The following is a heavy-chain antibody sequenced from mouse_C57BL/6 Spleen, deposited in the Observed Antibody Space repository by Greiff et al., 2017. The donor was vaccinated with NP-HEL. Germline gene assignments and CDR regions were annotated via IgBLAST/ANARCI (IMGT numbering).Heavy chain of an antibody. CDR3: ARSGSSGYVN. CDR2: IDPSDSYT. V-gene: IGHV1-50*01. Sequence: VQLQQSGAELVKPGASVKLSCKASGYTFTSYWMQWVKQRPGQGLEWIGEIDPSDSYTNYNQKFKGKATLTVDTSSSTAYMQLSSRTSEDSAVYYCARSGSSGYVNWGQGTTLTVSS. D-gene: IGHD3-2*02. J-gene: IGHJ2*01. CDR1: GYTFTSYW.